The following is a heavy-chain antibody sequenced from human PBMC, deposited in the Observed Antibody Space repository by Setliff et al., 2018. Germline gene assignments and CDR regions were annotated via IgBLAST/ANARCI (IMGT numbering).Heavy chain of an antibody. CDR2: INQGGSDQ. Sequence: GGSLRLSCVATGFSFRNCWASWVRQAPGKGLEWVANINQGGSDQFYVESVKGRFTISRDNAKNSLYLQMNSLRVEDTAVYYCARDVFDFRTGQAGPWGQGTLVTVSS. V-gene: IGHV3-7*01. CDR1: GFSFRNCW. J-gene: IGHJ5*02. D-gene: IGHD3-3*01. CDR3: ARDVFDFRTGQAGP.